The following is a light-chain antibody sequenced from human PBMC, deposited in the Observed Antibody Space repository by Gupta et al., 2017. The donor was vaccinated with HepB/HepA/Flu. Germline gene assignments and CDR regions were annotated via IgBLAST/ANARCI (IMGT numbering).Light chain of an antibody. CDR1: QSFSSSY. V-gene: IGKV3-20*01. Sequence: EFAFTLSPATLSLSPGEAATLSCRASQSFSSSYLAWYQQRPGQAPRLLMYATSTRATGIPDRFSGSGTGTDFTLTISRLEPEDFAVYYCHHYGSSLWTFGQGTKVEIK. CDR3: HHYGSSLWT. CDR2: ATS. J-gene: IGKJ1*01.